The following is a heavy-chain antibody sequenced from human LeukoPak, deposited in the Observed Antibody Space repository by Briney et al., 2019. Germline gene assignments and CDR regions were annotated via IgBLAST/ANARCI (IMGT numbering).Heavy chain of an antibody. D-gene: IGHD5-18*01. CDR1: GLTLSGYW. CDR2: INGDASST. V-gene: IGHV3-74*01. CDR3: ARARGNTYGYFEY. Sequence: QPGGSLRLSCAASGLTLSGYWMHWVRQAPGKGLVWVSRINGDASSTSYADSAKGRFTISRDNAKSTLYMQMNGLGVEDTAVYYGARARGNTYGYFEYWGQGTLVTVSS. J-gene: IGHJ4*02.